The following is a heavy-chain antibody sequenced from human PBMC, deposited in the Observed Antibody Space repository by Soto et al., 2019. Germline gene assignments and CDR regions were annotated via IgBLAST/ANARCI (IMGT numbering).Heavy chain of an antibody. D-gene: IGHD3-10*01. CDR3: ARVKVRITMVRGVIPPDYFDY. Sequence: SETLSLTCTVSGGSISSYYWSWIRQPPGKGLEWIGYIYYSGSTNYNPSLKSRVTISVDTSKNQFSLKLSSVTTADTAVYYCARVKVRITMVRGVIPPDYFDYWGQGTLVTVSS. CDR1: GGSISSYY. CDR2: IYYSGST. J-gene: IGHJ4*02. V-gene: IGHV4-59*01.